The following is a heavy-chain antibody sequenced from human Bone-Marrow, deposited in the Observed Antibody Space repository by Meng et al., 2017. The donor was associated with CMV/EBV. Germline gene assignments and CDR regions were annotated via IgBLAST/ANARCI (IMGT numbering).Heavy chain of an antibody. V-gene: IGHV3-21*01. CDR1: GFTFSSYS. Sequence: GGSLRLSCAASGFTFSSYSMNWVRQAPGKGLEWVSSISSSSSYIYYADSVKGRFTISRDNAKNSLYLQMNSLRAEDTAVYYCARVHSSGWGGLDYWGQGTLVTVSS. CDR2: ISSSSSYI. D-gene: IGHD6-19*01. CDR3: ARVHSSGWGGLDY. J-gene: IGHJ4*02.